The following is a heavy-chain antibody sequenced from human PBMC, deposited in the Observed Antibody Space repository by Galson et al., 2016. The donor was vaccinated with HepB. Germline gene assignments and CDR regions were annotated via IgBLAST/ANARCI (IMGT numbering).Heavy chain of an antibody. CDR2: ISNTGNTI. Sequence: SLRLSCAASGITFRDHYMSWIRQAPGKGLEWIAYISNTGNTIYYADPVKGRFTISRDNANNSVFLQMNSLRAEDTAPYYCATGSNYVIVPGSFEFWGQGTMVTVSS. D-gene: IGHD3-10*01. CDR1: GITFRDHY. CDR3: ATGSNYVIVPGSFEF. V-gene: IGHV3-11*01. J-gene: IGHJ3*01.